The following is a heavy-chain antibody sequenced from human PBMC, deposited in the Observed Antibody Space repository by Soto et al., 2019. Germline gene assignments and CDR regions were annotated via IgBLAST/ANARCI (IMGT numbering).Heavy chain of an antibody. J-gene: IGHJ4*02. D-gene: IGHD6-19*01. CDR1: GFTFSSYA. Sequence: GGSLRLSCAASGFTFSSYAMSWVRQAPGKGLEWVSAISGSGGSTYYADSVKGRFTISRDNFKNTLYLQMNSLRAEDTAVYYCAKDHVSGGWYYFDYWGQGTLVTVSS. V-gene: IGHV3-23*01. CDR2: ISGSGGST. CDR3: AKDHVSGGWYYFDY.